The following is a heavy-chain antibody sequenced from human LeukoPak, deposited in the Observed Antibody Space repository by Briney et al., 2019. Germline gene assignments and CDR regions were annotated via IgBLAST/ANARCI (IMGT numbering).Heavy chain of an antibody. CDR3: AKYYYGSGSPIFDY. V-gene: IGHV3-23*01. CDR1: GFTFSSYA. CDR2: ISGSGDEK. Sequence: GGSLRLSCAASGFTFSSYAMSWVRQAPGKGLEYVSGISGSGDEKYYADSVKGRFTISRDNSKYTLYLQMNSLRAEDTAVYYCAKYYYGSGSPIFDYWGQGTLVTVSS. D-gene: IGHD3-10*01. J-gene: IGHJ4*02.